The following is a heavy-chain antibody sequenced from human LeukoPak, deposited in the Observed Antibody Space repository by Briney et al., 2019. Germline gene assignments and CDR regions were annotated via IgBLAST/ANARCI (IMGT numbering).Heavy chain of an antibody. CDR1: GFSFTTYG. J-gene: IGHJ4*02. CDR3: ATGSGYYYGH. D-gene: IGHD3-22*01. CDR2: TYGDGTSK. Sequence: PGGSLRLSRATSGFSFTTYGMHWVRQAPGKGLEWVAVTYGDGTSKYYADSVKGRFTISKDNSKNTLYVQMNSLRAEDTAVYYCATGSGYYYGHWGQGTLVTVSS. V-gene: IGHV3-33*01.